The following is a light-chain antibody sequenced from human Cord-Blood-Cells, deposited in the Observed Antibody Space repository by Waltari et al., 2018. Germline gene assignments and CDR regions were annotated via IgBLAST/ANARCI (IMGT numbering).Light chain of an antibody. CDR2: GAS. CDR1: QSVSSSY. J-gene: IGKJ2*01. Sequence: PGERVTLSCRASQSVSSSYLTWDQQKPGQAPRLLIYGASTRATSIPARFSGSGSGTDFTLTISSLQPEDFAVYYCQQDYNLPLYTFGQGTKLEIK. CDR3: QQDYNLPLYT. V-gene: IGKV3D-7*01.